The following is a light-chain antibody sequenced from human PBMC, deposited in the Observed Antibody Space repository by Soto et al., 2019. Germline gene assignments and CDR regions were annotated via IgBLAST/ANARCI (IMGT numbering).Light chain of an antibody. CDR3: QQYGDLPLT. V-gene: IGKV3-15*01. CDR2: ANS. Sequence: EIVVTQSPATLSVSPGERATLSCRASQSVGNNFAWYQQKPGQAPRLLIFANSTRATGVPARFSGSGSGTEFTLTISSLQAEDFAVYYCQQYGDLPLTFGGGAKVEIE. CDR1: QSVGNN. J-gene: IGKJ4*01.